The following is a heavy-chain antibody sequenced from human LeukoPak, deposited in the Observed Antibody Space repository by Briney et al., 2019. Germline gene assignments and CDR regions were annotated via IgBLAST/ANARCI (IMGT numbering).Heavy chain of an antibody. J-gene: IGHJ4*02. Sequence: SETLSLTCTVSGYSISSSYYWGWIRQPPGKGLEWIGSIYYSGSTYYNPSLKSRVTISVDTSKNQFSLKLSSVTAADTAVYYCARGDYYDSSGYQSPSFDYWGQGTLVTVSS. CDR2: IYYSGST. CDR3: ARGDYYDSSGYQSPSFDY. CDR1: GYSISSSYY. D-gene: IGHD3-22*01. V-gene: IGHV4-38-2*02.